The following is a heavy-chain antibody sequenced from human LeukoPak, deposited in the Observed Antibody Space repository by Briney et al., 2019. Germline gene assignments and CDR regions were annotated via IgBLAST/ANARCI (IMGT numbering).Heavy chain of an antibody. D-gene: IGHD3-9*01. CDR2: ISGSGDST. Sequence: GGSLRLSCSASGFIFRHYAVNWVRQSPGKGLEWVSGISGSGDSTYYADSVKGRFTISRDDSKNTLYLQMNSLRAEDTAAYYCAKGYYFDILSGYSSLDSWGQGTLVTVSS. CDR3: AKGYYFDILSGYSSLDS. CDR1: GFIFRHYA. V-gene: IGHV3-23*01. J-gene: IGHJ4*02.